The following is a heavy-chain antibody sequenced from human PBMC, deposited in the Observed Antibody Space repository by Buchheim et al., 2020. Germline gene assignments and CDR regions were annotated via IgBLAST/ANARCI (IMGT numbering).Heavy chain of an antibody. J-gene: IGHJ4*02. Sequence: QVQLQESGPGLVKPSQTLSLTCTVSGGSLSSGDYSWRWIRQPPGKGLECIGYIYYSVRPNYNPSLKSQVTISLDTSKNQFSLKLSSGTAADTAVYYCARGSEMSLLDYWGQGTL. V-gene: IGHV4-61*08. CDR1: GGSLSSGDYS. CDR3: ARGSEMSLLDY. CDR2: IYYSVRP.